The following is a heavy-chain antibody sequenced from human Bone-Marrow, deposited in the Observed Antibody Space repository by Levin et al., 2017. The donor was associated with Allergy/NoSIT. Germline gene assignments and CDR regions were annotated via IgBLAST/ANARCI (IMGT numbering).Heavy chain of an antibody. Sequence: TGGSLRLSCAASGFTFSSYAMHWVRQAPGKGLEWVAVISYDGSNKYYADSVKGRFTISRDNSKNTLYLQMNSLRAEDTAVYYCARDGGRRFRELFLYYFDYWGQGTLVTVSS. J-gene: IGHJ4*02. D-gene: IGHD3-10*01. CDR2: ISYDGSNK. CDR1: GFTFSSYA. CDR3: ARDGGRRFRELFLYYFDY. V-gene: IGHV3-30-3*01.